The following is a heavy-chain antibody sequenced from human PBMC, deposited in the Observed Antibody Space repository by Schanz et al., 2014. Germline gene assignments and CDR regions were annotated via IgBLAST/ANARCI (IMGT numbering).Heavy chain of an antibody. CDR3: ARGIDVSDFWSGSPPKGGANDY. Sequence: EVLLVESGGGLVKPGGSLRLSCEASGFTFITYTMNWVRQAPGKGLEWVSSISGRSSHIYYADSVKGRFSISRDNAKNSLYLQLNSLRAEDTAVYYCARGIDVSDFWSGSPPKGGANDYWGQGTLVTVSS. D-gene: IGHD3-3*01. V-gene: IGHV3-21*02. CDR2: ISGRSSHI. J-gene: IGHJ4*02. CDR1: GFTFITYT.